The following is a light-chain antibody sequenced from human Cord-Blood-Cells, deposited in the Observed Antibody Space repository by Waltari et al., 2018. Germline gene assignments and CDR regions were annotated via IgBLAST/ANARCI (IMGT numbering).Light chain of an antibody. Sequence: QSALTQPASVSGSPGQSITISCTGTSSDVGGYNYVSWYQQHPGKAPKLMIYDVSTRRSGVSNRFSRSNSGNTASLTISGLQAEDEADYYCSSYTSSSTWVFGGGTKLTVL. V-gene: IGLV2-14*01. J-gene: IGLJ3*02. CDR3: SSYTSSSTWV. CDR1: SSDVGGYNY. CDR2: DVS.